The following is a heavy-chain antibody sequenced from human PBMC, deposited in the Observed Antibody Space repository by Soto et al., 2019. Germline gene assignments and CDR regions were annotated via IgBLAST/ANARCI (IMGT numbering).Heavy chain of an antibody. CDR2: ISYDGSNK. V-gene: IGHV3-30*03. D-gene: IGHD3-3*01. CDR1: GFTFSSYG. J-gene: IGHJ6*02. CDR3: ARDRGGGSIFGGHYGMDV. Sequence: QVQLVESGGGVVQPGRSLRLSCAASGFTFSSYGMHWVRQAPGKGLEWVAVISYDGSNKYYADSVKGRFTISRDNAKNSLYLQMSSLRAEDTAVYYCARDRGGGSIFGGHYGMDVWGQGTTVTVSS.